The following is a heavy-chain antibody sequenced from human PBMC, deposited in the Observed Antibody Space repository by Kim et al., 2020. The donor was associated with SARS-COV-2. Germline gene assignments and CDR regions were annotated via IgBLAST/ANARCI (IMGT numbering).Heavy chain of an antibody. CDR1: GYSLTAYG. Sequence: ASVKVSCKASGYSLTAYGVTWVRQAPGQGLEWMGWVSTYNGNTNYAQNLQGRVTMTTDTSTSTAYMELRNLISDDTATYYCARAGTTMVRGPRRYFDSWGQGTLVTVSS. J-gene: IGHJ4*02. CDR2: VSTYNGNT. D-gene: IGHD3-10*01. V-gene: IGHV1-18*04. CDR3: ARAGTTMVRGPRRYFDS.